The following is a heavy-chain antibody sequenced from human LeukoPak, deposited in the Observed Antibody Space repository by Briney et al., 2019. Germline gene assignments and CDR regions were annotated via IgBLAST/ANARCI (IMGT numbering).Heavy chain of an antibody. V-gene: IGHV4-31*03. CDR1: GGSISSGGYY. CDR3: ARAPDYYDSSGYYYEGAFDI. J-gene: IGHJ3*02. D-gene: IGHD3-22*01. Sequence: SQTLSLTCTVSGGSISSGGYYWNWIRQHPGKGLEWLGYIYYSGSTYYNPSLKSRVTISLDTSKNRFSLKLTSVTTADTAVYYCARAPDYYDSSGYYYEGAFDIWGQGTMVTVSS. CDR2: IYYSGST.